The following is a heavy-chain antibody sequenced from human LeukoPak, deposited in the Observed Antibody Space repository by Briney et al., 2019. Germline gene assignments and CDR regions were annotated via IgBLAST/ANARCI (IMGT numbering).Heavy chain of an antibody. Sequence: ASVKVSCKASGYTFTSYGISWVRQAPGQGLEWMGRISAYNGNTNYAQKLQGRVTMTTDTSTSTAYMELRSLRSDDTAVYYCARVLGIAAAGHNWFDPWGQGTLVTVSS. CDR1: GYTFTSYG. CDR3: ARVLGIAAAGHNWFDP. V-gene: IGHV1-18*01. CDR2: ISAYNGNT. D-gene: IGHD6-13*01. J-gene: IGHJ5*02.